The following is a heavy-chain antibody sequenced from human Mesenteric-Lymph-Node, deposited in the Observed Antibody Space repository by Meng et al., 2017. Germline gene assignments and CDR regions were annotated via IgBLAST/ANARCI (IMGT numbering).Heavy chain of an antibody. D-gene: IGHD5-18*01. CDR2: IKQDGSEK. CDR1: GFTVSSYW. V-gene: IGHV3-7*04. J-gene: IGHJ5*02. CDR3: VRGGYSYGS. Sequence: GESPKIPRAASGFTVSSYWMSWVRQAPGKGLEWVANIKQDGSEKYYVDSVKGRFTISRDNAKNSLYVQKDSLRDGDTAVYYCVRGGYSYGSWGQGALVTVSS.